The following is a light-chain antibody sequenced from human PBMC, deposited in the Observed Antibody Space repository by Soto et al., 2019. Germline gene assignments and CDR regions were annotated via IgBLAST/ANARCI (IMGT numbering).Light chain of an antibody. CDR3: SSYTSSSTLYVV. CDR1: SSDVGGYNY. CDR2: DVS. V-gene: IGLV2-14*01. J-gene: IGLJ2*01. Sequence: QSALTQPASVSGSPGQSITLSCTGTSSDVGGYNYVSWYQQHPGKAPKLMIYDVSNRPSGVSNRFSGSKSGNTASLTISGLQAEDEADYYCSSYTSSSTLYVVFGGGTQLTVL.